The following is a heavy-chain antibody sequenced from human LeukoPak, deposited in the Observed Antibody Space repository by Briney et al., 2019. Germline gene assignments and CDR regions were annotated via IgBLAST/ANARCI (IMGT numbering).Heavy chain of an antibody. CDR1: GFTFSSYS. J-gene: IGHJ4*02. V-gene: IGHV3-48*04. CDR2: ISSSSSTI. Sequence: GGSLRLSCAASGFTFSSYSMNWVRQAPGKGLEWVSYISSSSSTIYYADSVKGRFTISRDNAKNSLYLQMNGLRAEDTAVYYCARDSPVGEEDYYDSSGLDYWGQGTLVTVSS. D-gene: IGHD3-22*01. CDR3: ARDSPVGEEDYYDSSGLDY.